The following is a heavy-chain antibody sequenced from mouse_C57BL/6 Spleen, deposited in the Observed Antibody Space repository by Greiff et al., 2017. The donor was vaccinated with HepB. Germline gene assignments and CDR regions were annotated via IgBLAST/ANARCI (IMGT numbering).Heavy chain of an antibody. CDR3: ARSYYGNYGYYAMDY. V-gene: IGHV8-12*01. CDR1: GFSLSTSGMG. CDR2: IYWDDDK. D-gene: IGHD2-1*01. Sequence: QVTLKVSGPGILQSSQTLSLTCSFSGFSLSTSGMGVSWIRQPSGKGLEWLAHIYWDDDKRYNPSLKSRLTISKDTSINQVFLKITSVDTADTATYYCARSYYGNYGYYAMDYWGQGTSVTVSS. J-gene: IGHJ4*01.